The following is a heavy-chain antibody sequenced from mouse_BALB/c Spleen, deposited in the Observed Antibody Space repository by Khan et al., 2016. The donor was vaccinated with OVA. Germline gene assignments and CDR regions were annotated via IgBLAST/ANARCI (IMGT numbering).Heavy chain of an antibody. J-gene: IGHJ3*01. D-gene: IGHD2-2*01. CDR3: TRSQGNDLFAY. CDR1: GYTFTNYG. V-gene: IGHV9-3-1*01. CDR2: INTYTGEP. Sequence: QIQLVQSGPELKKPGETVKISCKASGYTFTNYGMNWVKQAPGKGLKWMGWINTYTGEPTYGDDFKGRFAFSLETSASTASLQIINLKNEDTATYFCTRSQGNDLFAYWGQGTLVTVSA.